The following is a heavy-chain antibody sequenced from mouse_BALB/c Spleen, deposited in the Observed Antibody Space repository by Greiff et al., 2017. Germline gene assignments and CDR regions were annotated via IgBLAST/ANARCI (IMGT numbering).Heavy chain of an antibody. V-gene: IGHV14-3*02. D-gene: IGHD1-1*02. CDR1: GFNINNTY. Sequence: VQLQQSGAELVKPGASVKLSCTASGFNINNTYIPWVQQRTEQGLEWIGRIDPANGITKYDPKFQGKATITADTSSNTAYMQLSSLTSEDTAVYYCARRGTISSLRFAYWGQGTLVTVSS. CDR2: IDPANGIT. CDR3: ARRGTISSLRFAY. J-gene: IGHJ3*01.